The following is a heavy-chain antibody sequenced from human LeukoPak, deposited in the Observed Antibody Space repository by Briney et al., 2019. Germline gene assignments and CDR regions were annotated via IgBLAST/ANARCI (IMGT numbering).Heavy chain of an antibody. Sequence: GESLKITCKGSGYSFTSYWIGWVRQMPGKGLEWMGIIYPGDSDTRYSPSFQGQVTISADKSISTAYLQWSSLKASDTAMYYCARRLYGSGRSGAFDIWGQGTMVTVSS. V-gene: IGHV5-51*01. CDR2: IYPGDSDT. J-gene: IGHJ3*02. CDR3: ARRLYGSGRSGAFDI. CDR1: GYSFTSYW. D-gene: IGHD3-10*01.